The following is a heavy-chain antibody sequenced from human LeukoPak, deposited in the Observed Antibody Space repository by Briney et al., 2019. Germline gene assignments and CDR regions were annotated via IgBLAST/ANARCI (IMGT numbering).Heavy chain of an antibody. CDR3: ARVVPAAPLGDY. Sequence: SETLSLTCAVYGGSFSGYYWSWIRQPPGKGLEWIGEINHSGSTNYNPSLKSRVTISVDTSKNQFSLKLSSVTAADTAVNYCARVVPAAPLGDYWGQGTLVTVSS. D-gene: IGHD2-2*01. J-gene: IGHJ4*02. CDR1: GGSFSGYY. CDR2: INHSGST. V-gene: IGHV4-34*01.